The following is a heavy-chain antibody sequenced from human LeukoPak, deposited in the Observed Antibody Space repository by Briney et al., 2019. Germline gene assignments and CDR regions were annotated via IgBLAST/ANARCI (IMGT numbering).Heavy chain of an antibody. J-gene: IGHJ4*02. D-gene: IGHD3-3*01. CDR1: GFTFSSYA. Sequence: PGGSLRLSCAASGFTFSSYAMNWVRQAPGKGLEWVSVIYNGGSTYYADSVKGRFTISRDNSKNTLYLQMNSLRAEDTAVYYCARDRDFNYFDYWGQGTLVTVSS. V-gene: IGHV3-66*01. CDR3: ARDRDFNYFDY. CDR2: IYNGGST.